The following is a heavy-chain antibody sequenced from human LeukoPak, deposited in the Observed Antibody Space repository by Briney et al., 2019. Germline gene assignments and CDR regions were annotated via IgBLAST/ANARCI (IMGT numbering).Heavy chain of an antibody. CDR1: GYTFTSYG. D-gene: IGHD6-19*01. Sequence: GASVKVSCKASGYTFTSYGISWVRQAPGQGLERMGWISADSGNTNYAQKFQGAVTMTTDTSTSTAYMELRSLRSDDTAVYYCARDLRGWPYYFDYWGQGTLVTVSS. CDR2: ISADSGNT. CDR3: ARDLRGWPYYFDY. J-gene: IGHJ4*02. V-gene: IGHV1-18*01.